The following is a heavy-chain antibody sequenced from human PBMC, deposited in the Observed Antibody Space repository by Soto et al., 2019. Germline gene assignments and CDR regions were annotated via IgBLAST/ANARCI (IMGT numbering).Heavy chain of an antibody. V-gene: IGHV1-18*01. CDR1: GYTFSTYG. D-gene: IGHD3-3*01. CDR2: ISAYIYDT. CDR3: ARTWSAYRHFDY. Sequence: QVQLVQSGGEVKKPGASVKVSCKASGYTFSTYGISWVRQAPGQGLEWMGWISAYIYDTNYAEKLQGRVTMSTDTSTSTAYMELRSLRSDATAVYYCARTWSAYRHFDYWGQGTLVTVSS. J-gene: IGHJ4*02.